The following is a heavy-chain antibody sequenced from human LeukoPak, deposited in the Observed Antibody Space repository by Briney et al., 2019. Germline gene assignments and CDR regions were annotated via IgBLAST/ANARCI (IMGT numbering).Heavy chain of an antibody. CDR1: GFTLSSYS. V-gene: IGHV3-21*01. CDR3: ARDRDYDFWRGYYTDRGPLDY. J-gene: IGHJ4*02. Sequence: PGGSLRLSCAASGFTLSSYSMTWVRQAPGKGLEWVSSISSSSSYIYYADSVEGRFTISRDNAKNSLYLQMNSLRAEDTAVYYCARDRDYDFWRGYYTDRGPLDYWGQGTLVTVSS. D-gene: IGHD3-3*01. CDR2: ISSSSSYI.